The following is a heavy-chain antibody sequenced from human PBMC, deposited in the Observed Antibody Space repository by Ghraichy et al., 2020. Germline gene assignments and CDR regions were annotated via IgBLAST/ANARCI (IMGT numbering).Heavy chain of an antibody. Sequence: ASVKVSCRASNYTFPNYIINWVWRAPGQGLEWMGWISTYNGNTNYAQKFRGRVTMTTDTSTSTAYMELWSLRSDDTAIYYCARDWQQQLGPWGQGTLVTVSS. J-gene: IGHJ4*02. D-gene: IGHD6-13*01. CDR2: ISTYNGNT. CDR1: NYTFPNYI. CDR3: ARDWQQQLGP. V-gene: IGHV1-18*04.